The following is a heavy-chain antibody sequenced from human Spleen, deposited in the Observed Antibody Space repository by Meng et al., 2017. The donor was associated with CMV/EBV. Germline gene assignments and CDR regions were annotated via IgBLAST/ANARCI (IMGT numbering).Heavy chain of an antibody. Sequence: GYGWALDGQDQGKGRERIGERKEGGGNNHNRSRKSHITMSVGTSKNQFSLKLGSVTATDTAVYYCARGGPYCPTINCNQRGVVWFDPWGQGTLVTVSS. CDR3: ARGGPYCPTINCNQRGVVWFDP. CDR1: GYG. V-gene: IGHV4-34*01. CDR2: RKEGGGN. D-gene: IGHD2-8*01. J-gene: IGHJ5*02.